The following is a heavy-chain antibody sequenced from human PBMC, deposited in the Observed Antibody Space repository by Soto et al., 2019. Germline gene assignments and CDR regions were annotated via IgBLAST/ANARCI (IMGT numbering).Heavy chain of an antibody. CDR3: SRSLDS. Sequence: GGSLRLSCAASGFTFSTYWMDWVRQTPGKGLEWVANINQDGGEKNYVDSVKGRFTIYRDNAKNSLYLQMSSLTAEDSALYYCSRSLDSWGQGTLVTVSS. CDR2: INQDGGEK. CDR1: GFTFSTYW. V-gene: IGHV3-7*01. J-gene: IGHJ4*02.